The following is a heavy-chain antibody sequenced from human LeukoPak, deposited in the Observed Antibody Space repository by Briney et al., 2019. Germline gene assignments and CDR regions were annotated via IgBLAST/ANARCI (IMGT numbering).Heavy chain of an antibody. D-gene: IGHD2-8*02. J-gene: IGHJ6*03. V-gene: IGHV4-59*12. CDR2: IYYSGST. CDR3: ARGPRYCTGGVCYYYYYMDV. CDR1: GGSISSYY. Sequence: SETLSLTCTVSGGSISSYYWSWIRQPPGKGLEWIGYIYYSGSTNYNPSLKSRVTISVDTSKNQFSLKLSSVTAADTAVYYCARGPRYCTGGVCYYYYYMDVWGKGTTVTVSS.